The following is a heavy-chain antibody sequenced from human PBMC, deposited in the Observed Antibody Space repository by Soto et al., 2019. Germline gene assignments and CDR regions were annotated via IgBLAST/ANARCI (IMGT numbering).Heavy chain of an antibody. Sequence: SETLSLTCTVSGDSISSGGYYWGWVRQHPGKGLEWIGCIYNSGYTYYKPSLKSRLTISMDKSKNQFSLKLSSVTAADTAVYYCARDRGSDAMDVWGQGTTVTVSS. CDR2: IYNSGYT. J-gene: IGHJ6*02. D-gene: IGHD5-12*01. CDR1: GDSISSGGYY. CDR3: ARDRGSDAMDV. V-gene: IGHV4-31*03.